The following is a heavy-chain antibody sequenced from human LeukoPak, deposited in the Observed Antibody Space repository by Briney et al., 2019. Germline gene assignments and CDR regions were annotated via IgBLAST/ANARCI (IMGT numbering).Heavy chain of an antibody. CDR3: ATDYRKDPLYFDY. V-gene: IGHV3-30*04. CDR2: ISYDASSE. D-gene: IGHD3-16*01. J-gene: IGHJ4*02. Sequence: PGGSLRLSCSASGFTFSSYAMHWVRQAPGKGLEWVAVISYDASSEYYADSVKGRFTISRDNSKNTLYLQMSSLRAEDTAVYYCATDYRKDPLYFDYWGQGTLVTVSS. CDR1: GFTFSSYA.